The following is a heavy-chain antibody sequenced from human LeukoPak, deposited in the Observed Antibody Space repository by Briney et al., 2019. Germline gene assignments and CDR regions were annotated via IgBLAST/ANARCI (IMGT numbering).Heavy chain of an antibody. Sequence: GESLKISCKGSGHSFTSYWIGWVRQMPGKGLEWMGIIYPGDSDTRYSPSFQGQVTISADKSISTAYLQWSSLKASDTAMYYCARGAPKQKLRTYNWFDPWGQGTLVTVSS. V-gene: IGHV5-51*01. CDR3: ARGAPKQKLRTYNWFDP. D-gene: IGHD6-13*01. J-gene: IGHJ5*02. CDR1: GHSFTSYW. CDR2: IYPGDSDT.